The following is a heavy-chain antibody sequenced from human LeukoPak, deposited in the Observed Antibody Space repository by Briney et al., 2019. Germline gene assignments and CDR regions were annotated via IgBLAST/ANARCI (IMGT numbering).Heavy chain of an antibody. D-gene: IGHD3-22*01. CDR1: GFTFSSYG. CDR2: ISYDASNK. V-gene: IGHV3-30*03. CDR3: ARARAYYDSSGFYFNWFDP. Sequence: GGSLRLSCAASGFTFSSYGMHWVRQAPGKGLAWVAVISYDASNKYYADSVKGRFTISRDNSKNTLYLQMNSLRAEDTAVYYCARARAYYDSSGFYFNWFDPWGQGTLVTVSS. J-gene: IGHJ5*02.